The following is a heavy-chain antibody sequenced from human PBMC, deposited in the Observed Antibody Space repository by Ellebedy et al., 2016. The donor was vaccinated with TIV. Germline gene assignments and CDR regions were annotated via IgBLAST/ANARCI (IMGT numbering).Heavy chain of an antibody. J-gene: IGHJ6*02. CDR3: ARDLMGLGYSSSFYYYGMDV. CDR1: GGSISSYY. CDR2: IYYSGST. V-gene: IGHV4-59*01. Sequence: MPSETLSLTFTVSGGSISSYYWSWIRQPPGKGLEWIGYIYYSGSTNYNPSLKSRVTISVDTSTNQFSLKLSSVTAADTAVYYCARDLMGLGYSSSFYYYGMDVWGQGTTVTVSS. D-gene: IGHD6-13*01.